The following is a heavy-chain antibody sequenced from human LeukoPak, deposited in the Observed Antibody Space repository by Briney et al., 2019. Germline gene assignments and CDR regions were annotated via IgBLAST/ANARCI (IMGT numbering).Heavy chain of an antibody. J-gene: IGHJ4*02. Sequence: SVKVSCKASGGTFSSYAISWVRQAPGQGLEWMGRIIPIFGTANYAQKFQGRVTITADESTSTAYMELSSLRSEDTAVYYCARGALAYCGGDCYSSAFDYWGQGTLVTVSS. CDR2: IIPIFGTA. CDR3: ARGALAYCGGDCYSSAFDY. CDR1: GGTFSSYA. D-gene: IGHD2-21*01. V-gene: IGHV1-69*15.